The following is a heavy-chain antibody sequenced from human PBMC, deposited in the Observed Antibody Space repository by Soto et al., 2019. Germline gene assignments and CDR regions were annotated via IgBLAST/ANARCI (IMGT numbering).Heavy chain of an antibody. CDR1: GDTFGRNA. CDR3: ARDGDSADYGH. J-gene: IGHJ4*02. V-gene: IGHV1-69*06. Sequence: GASVKVSCKASGDTFGRNAIHWVRQAPGQGLEWMGGIIPMFPTTNYAQKFKGRLTINADKSTSTAYMEMSSLRSEDTAVYYCARDGDSADYGHWGQGTLVTVSS. D-gene: IGHD2-21*01. CDR2: IIPMFPTT.